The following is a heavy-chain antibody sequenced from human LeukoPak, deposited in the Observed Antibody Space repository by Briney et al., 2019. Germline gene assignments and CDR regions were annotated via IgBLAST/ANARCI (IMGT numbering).Heavy chain of an antibody. CDR1: GGTFSSYT. CDR2: INPNSGGT. Sequence: ASVKVSCKASGGTFSSYTISWVRQAPGEGLEWMGWINPNSGGTNYAQKFQGRVTMTRDTSISTAYMELSRLRSDDTAVYYCARDMYSGSYQPFDYWGQGALVTVSS. J-gene: IGHJ4*02. D-gene: IGHD1-26*01. CDR3: ARDMYSGSYQPFDY. V-gene: IGHV1-2*02.